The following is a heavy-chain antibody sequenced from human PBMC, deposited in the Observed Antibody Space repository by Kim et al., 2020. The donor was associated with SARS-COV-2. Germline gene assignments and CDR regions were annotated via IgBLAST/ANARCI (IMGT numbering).Heavy chain of an antibody. J-gene: IGHJ6*02. D-gene: IGHD3-10*01. V-gene: IGHV3-7*01. CDR1: GFTFSSYW. Sequence: GGSLRLSCAASGFTFSSYWMSWVRQAPGKGLEWVANIKQDGSEKYYVDSVKGRFTISRDNAKNSLYLQMNSLRAEDTAVYYCARDGWFGVAPLYYSGMDVWGQGTTVTVS. CDR2: IKQDGSEK. CDR3: ARDGWFGVAPLYYSGMDV.